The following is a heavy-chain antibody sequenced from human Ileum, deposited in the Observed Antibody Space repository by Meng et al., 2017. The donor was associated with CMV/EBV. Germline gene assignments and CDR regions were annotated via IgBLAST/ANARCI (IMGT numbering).Heavy chain of an antibody. V-gene: IGHV1-2*02. D-gene: IGHD2-2*01. CDR3: ATCSSSACFYYGMDV. CDR2: INPKTGGT. CDR1: GYTFTDYF. J-gene: IGHJ6*02. Sequence: ASVKVSCKASGYTFTDYFMHWVRQAPGQGREWMGWINPKTGGTFYAQKFQGRVTVTRDTSISTAYVELSRLRSDDMAIYYCATCSSSACFYYGMDVWGQGTTVTVSS.